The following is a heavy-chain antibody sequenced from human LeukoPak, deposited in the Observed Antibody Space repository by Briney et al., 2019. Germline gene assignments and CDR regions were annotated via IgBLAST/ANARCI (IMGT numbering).Heavy chain of an antibody. D-gene: IGHD3-16*02. CDR2: ISSSSSYI. J-gene: IGHJ4*02. Sequence: GGSLRLSCAASGFTFSTYSMNWVRQAPGKGLEWVSSISSSSSYIYYSDSVKGRFTISRDNAKNSLYLQMNSLRAEDTAVYYCARDWGSYRYTLYYLDYWGREPWSPSPQ. CDR3: ARDWGSYRYTLYYLDY. V-gene: IGHV3-21*01. CDR1: GFTFSTYS.